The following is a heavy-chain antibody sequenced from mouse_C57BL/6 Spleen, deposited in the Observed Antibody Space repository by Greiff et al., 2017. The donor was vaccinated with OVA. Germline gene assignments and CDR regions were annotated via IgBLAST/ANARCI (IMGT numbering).Heavy chain of an antibody. Sequence: QVQLQQPGAELVKPGASVQLSCKASGYNFTSYWLHWVKQRPGQGLEWIGIIHPNSGSTNYNEKFKIKATLTVDKSSSAAYMQLSSLTSEDSAVYSCATDYSNCFYWGQGTTLTVSS. CDR3: ATDYSNCFY. CDR2: IHPNSGST. D-gene: IGHD2-5*01. CDR1: GYNFTSYW. J-gene: IGHJ2*01. V-gene: IGHV1-64*01.